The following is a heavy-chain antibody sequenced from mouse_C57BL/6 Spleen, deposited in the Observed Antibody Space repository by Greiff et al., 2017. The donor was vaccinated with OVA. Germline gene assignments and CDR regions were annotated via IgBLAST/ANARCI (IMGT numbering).Heavy chain of an antibody. D-gene: IGHD1-1*01. CDR2: ILPGSGST. J-gene: IGHJ4*01. CDR1: GYTFTGYW. CDR3: AVAATVIATPLYAMDY. Sequence: QVQLQQSGAELMKPGASVKLSCKATGYTFTGYWIEWVKQRPGHGLEWIGEILPGSGSTNYNEKFKGKATFTADTASNTAYMQLSSLTTKDSAIYDCAVAATVIATPLYAMDYWGQGTSVTVSS. V-gene: IGHV1-9*01.